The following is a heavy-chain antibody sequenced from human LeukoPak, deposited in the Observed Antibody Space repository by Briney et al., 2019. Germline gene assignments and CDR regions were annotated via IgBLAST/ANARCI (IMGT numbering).Heavy chain of an antibody. J-gene: IGHJ3*02. D-gene: IGHD2-15*01. CDR1: GFTFRNFW. CDR2: IKQDGSEK. Sequence: PGGSLRLSCAASGFTFRNFWMTWVRQAPGKGLEWVANIKQDGSEKYYVDSVKGRFTISRDNAKNSLYLQMNSLRAEDTAVYYCARVPGGPPLSDAFDIWGQGTMVTVSS. CDR3: ARVPGGPPLSDAFDI. V-gene: IGHV3-7*03.